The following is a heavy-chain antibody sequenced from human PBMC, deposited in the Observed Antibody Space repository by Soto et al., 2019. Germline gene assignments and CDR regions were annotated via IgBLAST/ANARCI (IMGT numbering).Heavy chain of an antibody. D-gene: IGHD3-10*01. V-gene: IGHV4-39*01. J-gene: IGHJ4*02. Sequence: SETLSLPCIVAGGSSSSSSYHWGCNRQPPGKGLEWIGSIYYSGSTYYNSSLKSRVTMSVDTSKNQFSLKLSSVTAADTAVYFCSRLVRLSTTVRAVINKWGPGILVTVTS. CDR2: IYYSGST. CDR3: SRLVRLSTTVRAVINK. CDR1: GGSSSSSSYH.